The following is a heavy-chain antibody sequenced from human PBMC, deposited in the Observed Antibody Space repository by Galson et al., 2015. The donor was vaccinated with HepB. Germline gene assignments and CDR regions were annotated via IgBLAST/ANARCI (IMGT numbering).Heavy chain of an antibody. CDR1: GYTFTSYD. CDR3: ARGAWRNWYFDL. Sequence: SVKVSCKASGYTFTSYDINWVRQATGQGLEWMGWMNPNSGNTGYAQKFQGRVTMTRNTSINTAYMELSSLRSEDTAVYYCARGAWRNWYFDLWGRGTLVTVSS. D-gene: IGHD1-1*01. V-gene: IGHV1-8*01. CDR2: MNPNSGNT. J-gene: IGHJ2*01.